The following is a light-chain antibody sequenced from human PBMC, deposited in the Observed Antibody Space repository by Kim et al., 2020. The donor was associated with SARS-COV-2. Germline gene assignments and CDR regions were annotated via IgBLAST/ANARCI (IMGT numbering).Light chain of an antibody. CDR1: QGVSRY. J-gene: IGKJ4*01. CDR3: QQHSNWPLT. Sequence: LSRGERATLSCRASQGVSRYLDWYKQKPGQAPRLLIYDASNRATGIPARFSGSGSGTDFTLTISSLEPEDFAVYYCQQHSNWPLTFGGGTKVDIK. V-gene: IGKV3-11*01. CDR2: DAS.